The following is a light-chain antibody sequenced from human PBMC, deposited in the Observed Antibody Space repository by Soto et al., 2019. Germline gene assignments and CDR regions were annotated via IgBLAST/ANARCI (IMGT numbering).Light chain of an antibody. CDR1: QSISSN. CDR3: HQYNNWPLT. J-gene: IGKJ1*01. V-gene: IGKV3-15*01. CDR2: DAS. Sequence: EIVMTQSPVTLSVSPGERATLSCRASQSISSNLAWYQQKPGQAPRLLIYDASTRATGIPARFSGSGSATDFTLTISSLQSEDFAVYYCHQYNNWPLTFGQGTKVEIK.